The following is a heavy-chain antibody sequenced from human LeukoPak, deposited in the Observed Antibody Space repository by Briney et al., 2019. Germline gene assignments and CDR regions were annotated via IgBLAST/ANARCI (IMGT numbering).Heavy chain of an antibody. Sequence: SGGSLRLSCTASGFTFGDYGMSWVRQAPGKGLEWVGFIRSKAYGATTEFAASVRGRFTISRDDYKRIDYLQMTRLKTEDTALYYCTRAGYYDILTGYYKEGNHFDFWGQGTLVTVSS. CDR1: GFTFGDYG. CDR2: IRSKAYGATT. V-gene: IGHV3-49*04. CDR3: TRAGYYDILTGYYKEGNHFDF. D-gene: IGHD3-9*01. J-gene: IGHJ4*02.